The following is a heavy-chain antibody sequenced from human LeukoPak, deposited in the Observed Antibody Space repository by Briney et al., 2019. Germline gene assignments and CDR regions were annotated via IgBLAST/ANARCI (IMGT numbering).Heavy chain of an antibody. V-gene: IGHV1-2*06. D-gene: IGHD3-3*01. J-gene: IGHJ4*02. Sequence: ASVKVSCKASGYTFTGYYMHWVRQAPGQGLEWMGRINPNSGGTNYAQKFQGRVTMTRDTSISTAYMELSRLRSDDTAVYYCARADQNYGFWSGYSDYWGQGTLVTVSS. CDR2: INPNSGGT. CDR1: GYTFTGYY. CDR3: ARADQNYGFWSGYSDY.